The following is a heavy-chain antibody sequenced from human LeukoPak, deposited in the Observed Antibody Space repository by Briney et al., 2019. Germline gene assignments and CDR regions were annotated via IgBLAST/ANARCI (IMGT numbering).Heavy chain of an antibody. Sequence: PGESLQISCKGSAYSFTSYWIGWVRQMPGKGLEWMGIIHPGDSDTRYSPTFQGQVTISADKSISAAYLQWSSLKASDTAMYYCARLDSSGYYPFDDWGQGTLVTVSS. J-gene: IGHJ4*02. CDR2: IHPGDSDT. CDR1: AYSFTSYW. CDR3: ARLDSSGYYPFDD. V-gene: IGHV5-51*01. D-gene: IGHD3-22*01.